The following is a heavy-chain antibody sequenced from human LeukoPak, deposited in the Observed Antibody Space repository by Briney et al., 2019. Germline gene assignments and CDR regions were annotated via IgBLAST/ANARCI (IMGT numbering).Heavy chain of an antibody. CDR3: ARGTSTAPGIDY. Sequence: PGGSLRLSCAASGFDFATYWMYWVRQVPGKGLVWVAQINSDGSSATYGDSAKGRFSISRDNAKNTLSLYMSGLRAEDTAVYYCARGTSTAPGIDYWGQGTLVAVSS. D-gene: IGHD6-13*01. J-gene: IGHJ4*02. CDR2: INSDGSSA. CDR1: GFDFATYW. V-gene: IGHV3-74*01.